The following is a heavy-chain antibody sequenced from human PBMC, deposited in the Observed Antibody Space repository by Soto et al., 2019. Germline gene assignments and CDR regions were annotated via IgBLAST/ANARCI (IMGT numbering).Heavy chain of an antibody. D-gene: IGHD5-12*01. V-gene: IGHV1-8*01. CDR2: MNPNSGNT. J-gene: IGHJ4*02. Sequence: QVQLVQSGAEVKKPGASVKVSCKASGYTFTSYDINWVRQATGQGLEWMGWMNPNSGNTGYAQKFQGRVTMTRNPSMRTAYMGLGSLRSEGTAVYYWGGGGLRLRGVVVYWGQGTLVTVSS. CDR3: GGGGLRLRGVVVY. CDR1: GYTFTSYD.